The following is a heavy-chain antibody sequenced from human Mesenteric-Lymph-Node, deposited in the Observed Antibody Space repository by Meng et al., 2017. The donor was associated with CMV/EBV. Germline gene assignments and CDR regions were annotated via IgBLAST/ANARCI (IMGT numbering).Heavy chain of an antibody. Sequence: CDVYGGSIIDYFWSWIRPPPGKGLEWIGEISHAGTTNYNPSLKSRVTLSLDMSKNQFSLNLSSVTAADTAVYYCARVSSVSSSSLWGQGTLVTVSS. V-gene: IGHV4-34*01. CDR2: ISHAGTT. CDR3: ARVSSVSSSSL. CDR1: GGSIIDYF. D-gene: IGHD6-6*01. J-gene: IGHJ4*02.